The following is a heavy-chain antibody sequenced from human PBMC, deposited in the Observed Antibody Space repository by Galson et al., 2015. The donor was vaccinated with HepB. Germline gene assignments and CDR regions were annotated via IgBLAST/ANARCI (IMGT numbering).Heavy chain of an antibody. V-gene: IGHV3-7*03. D-gene: IGHD4-17*01. CDR3: ARTDYGDYFFDY. CDR1: GFTFSNYW. CDR2: IKQDGSEK. J-gene: IGHJ4*02. Sequence: SLRLSCAASGFTFSNYWMSWVRQTPGKGLEWVANIKQDGSEKYYVDSVKGRFTISRDNAKNSLYLQMNSLRAEDTAVYYCARTDYGDYFFDYWGQGTLVTVSS.